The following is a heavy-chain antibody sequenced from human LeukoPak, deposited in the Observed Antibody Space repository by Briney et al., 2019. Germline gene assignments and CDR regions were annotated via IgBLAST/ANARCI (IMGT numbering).Heavy chain of an antibody. Sequence: GGSLRLSGVASGITFSNYAVSWVRQAPEKGLDWVSVISGSAHKIRYADSVKGRFTISRDNSENIVYLQMNNLRDEDTAVYYCAGRPTGYSSGYIHWGQGALVTVSS. V-gene: IGHV3-23*01. D-gene: IGHD5-18*01. CDR1: GITFSNYA. CDR3: AGRPTGYSSGYIH. CDR2: ISGSAHKI. J-gene: IGHJ4*02.